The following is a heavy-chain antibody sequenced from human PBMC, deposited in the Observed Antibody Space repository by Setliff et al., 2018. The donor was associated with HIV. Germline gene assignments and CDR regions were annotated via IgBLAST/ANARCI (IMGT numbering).Heavy chain of an antibody. Sequence: GSLRLSCAASGFTFSSYWMSWVRQAPGKGLEWLGFIRRNTYGGTTEYAASLEGRFTISRDDSKNVAYLQMNSLKTEDSAVYYCARAVVNSNFYYYMDVWGKGTTVTVSS. V-gene: IGHV3-49*04. CDR3: ARAVVNSNFYYYMDV. CDR1: GFTFSSYW. J-gene: IGHJ6*03. D-gene: IGHD2-15*01. CDR2: IRRNTYGGTT.